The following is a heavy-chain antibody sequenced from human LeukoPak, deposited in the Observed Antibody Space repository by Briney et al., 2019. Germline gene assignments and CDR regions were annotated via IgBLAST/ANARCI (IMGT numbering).Heavy chain of an antibody. V-gene: IGHV1-69*01. D-gene: IGHD6-19*01. Sequence: SVKVSCKASGGTFSSYAISWVRQAPGQGLEWMGGIIPIFGTANYAQKFQGRVTITADESTSTAYMELRSLRSDDTAVYYCARDTRYSSGSKDYWGQGTLVTVSS. CDR3: ARDTRYSSGSKDY. CDR1: GGTFSSYA. CDR2: IIPIFGTA. J-gene: IGHJ4*02.